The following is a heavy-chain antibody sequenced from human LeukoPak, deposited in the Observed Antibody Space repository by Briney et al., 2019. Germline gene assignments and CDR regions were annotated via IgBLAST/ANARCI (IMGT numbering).Heavy chain of an antibody. CDR2: IYYSGST. CDR1: GGSISSSSYY. Sequence: SETLSLTCTVSGGSISSSSYYWDWIRQPPGKGLEWIGSIYYSGSTYYNPSLMSRVTISVDTSKNQFSLKLSSVTAADTAVYYCARTYYYYYYMDVWGKGTTVTISS. J-gene: IGHJ6*03. CDR3: ARTYYYYYYMDV. V-gene: IGHV4-39*01.